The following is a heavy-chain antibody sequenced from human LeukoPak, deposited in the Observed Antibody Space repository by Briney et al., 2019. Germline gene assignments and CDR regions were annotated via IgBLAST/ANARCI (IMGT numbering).Heavy chain of an antibody. CDR1: GGSISSGSYY. D-gene: IGHD3-10*01. J-gene: IGHJ4*02. Sequence: SETLSLTCTVSGGSISSGSYYWSWIRQPAGKGLEWIGRIYTSGSTNYNPSLKSRVTMSVDTSKNQFSLTLSSVTAADTAVYYCARDRYYYGSGSYTFDYWGQGSLVTVSS. CDR3: ARDRYYYGSGSYTFDY. V-gene: IGHV4-61*02. CDR2: IYTSGST.